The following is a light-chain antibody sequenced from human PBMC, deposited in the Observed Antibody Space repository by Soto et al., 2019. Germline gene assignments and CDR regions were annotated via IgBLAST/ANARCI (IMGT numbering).Light chain of an antibody. V-gene: IGKV1-39*01. J-gene: IGKJ2*01. CDR2: AAS. Sequence: DIQMTQSPSSLSASVGDRVTITCRASQSISSYLNWYQQKPGKAPKLLIYAASSLQSGVPSRFSGSGSGTDFTLPISSLQPEDCATYYFQQSYNTPPTFGQGTKLEIK. CDR3: QQSYNTPPT. CDR1: QSISSY.